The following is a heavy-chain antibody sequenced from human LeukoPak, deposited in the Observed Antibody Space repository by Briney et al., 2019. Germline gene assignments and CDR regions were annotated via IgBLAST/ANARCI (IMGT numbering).Heavy chain of an antibody. CDR1: GGSISSYY. J-gene: IGHJ4*02. D-gene: IGHD3-3*01. CDR2: IYYSGST. V-gene: IGHV4-59*01. Sequence: SETLSLTCSVSGGSISSYYWSWIRQPPGKGLKWMGYIYYSGSTNYNPSLKSRVTISVDTSKNQFSLKLRSVTAADTAVYYCARGSPAIFGVVIMNFGVDYWGQRALVTVSS. CDR3: ARGSPAIFGVVIMNFGVDY.